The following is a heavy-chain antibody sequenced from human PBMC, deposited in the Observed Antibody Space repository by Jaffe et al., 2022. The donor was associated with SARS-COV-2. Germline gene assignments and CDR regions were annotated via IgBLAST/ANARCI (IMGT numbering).Heavy chain of an antibody. V-gene: IGHV4-34*01. D-gene: IGHD3-10*01. J-gene: IGHJ4*02. CDR3: ARGEMVRGVMGARHTPRPNFIDY. CDR2: INHSGST. Sequence: QVQLQQWGAGLLKPSETLSLTCAVYGGSFSGYYWSWIRQPPGKGLEWIGEINHSGSTNYNPSLKSRVTISVDTSKNQFSLKLSSVTAADTAVYYCARGEMVRGVMGARHTPRPNFIDYWGQGTLVTVSS. CDR1: GGSFSGYY.